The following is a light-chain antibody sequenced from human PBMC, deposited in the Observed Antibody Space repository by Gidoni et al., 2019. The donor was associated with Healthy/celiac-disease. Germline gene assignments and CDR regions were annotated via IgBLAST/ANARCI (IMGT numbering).Light chain of an antibody. CDR3: QQANSFPYS. V-gene: IGKV1-12*01. CDR2: AAS. CDR1: QGISSG. Sequence: DIEMTQSPSSVFASVGDRVTITCRASQGISSGLAWYQQKPGKAPQLLIYAASSLQSWVPSRFSGRGSGTVFTLTISSLQPEDFATYYCQQANSFPYSFGQGTKLEIK. J-gene: IGKJ2*03.